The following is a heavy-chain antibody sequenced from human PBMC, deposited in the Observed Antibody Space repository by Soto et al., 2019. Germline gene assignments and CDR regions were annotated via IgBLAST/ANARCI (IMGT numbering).Heavy chain of an antibody. CDR2: IYTSGST. V-gene: IGHV4-4*07. CDR1: GGSISSYY. Sequence: SETLSLTCTVSGGSISSYYWSWIRQPAGKGLEWIGRIYTSGSTNYNPSLKSRVTMSVDTSKNQFSLKLSSVTAADTAVYYCARDGIGLSEDSSVGSCSSGGDPFDIWGQGTMGTVSS. CDR3: ARDGIGLSEDSSVGSCSSGGDPFDI. J-gene: IGHJ3*02. D-gene: IGHD2-15*01.